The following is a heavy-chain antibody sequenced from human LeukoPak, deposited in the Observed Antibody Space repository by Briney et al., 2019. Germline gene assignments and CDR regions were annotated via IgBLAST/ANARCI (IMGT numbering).Heavy chain of an antibody. CDR1: GFPFSVYE. D-gene: IGHD6-19*01. CDR3: ALLAVASDFDY. V-gene: IGHV3-48*03. CDR2: IASSGTAI. J-gene: IGHJ4*02. Sequence: GGSLRLSCAVSGFPFSVYEMNWVRQAPGKGLEWVSNIASSGTAIYYADSVKGRFSISRDNAMSSLYLQMNSLRVEDTAFYYCALLAVASDFDYWGQGALVTVSS.